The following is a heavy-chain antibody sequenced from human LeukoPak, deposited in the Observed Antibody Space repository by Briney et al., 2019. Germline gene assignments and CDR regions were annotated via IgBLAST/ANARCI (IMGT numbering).Heavy chain of an antibody. CDR3: ARDPPVARLSGTAARGTYYYGMDV. CDR2: IIPIFGTT. V-gene: IGHV1-69*01. Sequence: GASVKVSCKASGGTFSSYAISWVRQAPGQGLEWMGGIIPIFGTTNYAQKFQGRVTITADEATSTAYMELSSLRSDDTAVYYCARDPPVARLSGTAARGTYYYGMDVWGQGTTVTVSS. J-gene: IGHJ6*02. CDR1: GGTFSSYA. D-gene: IGHD1-7*01.